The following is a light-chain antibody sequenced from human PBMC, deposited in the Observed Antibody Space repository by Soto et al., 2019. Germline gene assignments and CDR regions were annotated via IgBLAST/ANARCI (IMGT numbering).Light chain of an antibody. V-gene: IGLV2-14*01. CDR1: SSDVGGYNY. CDR2: EVS. J-gene: IGLJ1*01. CDR3: TSYTSSSTPV. Sequence: QSALTQPASVSGSPGQAITISFTGTSSDVGGYNYVSWYQQHPGKAPKLMIYEVSDRPSGVSDRFSGSKFGNTASLTISGLQAEDEADYYCTSYTSSSTPVFGTGTKVTVL.